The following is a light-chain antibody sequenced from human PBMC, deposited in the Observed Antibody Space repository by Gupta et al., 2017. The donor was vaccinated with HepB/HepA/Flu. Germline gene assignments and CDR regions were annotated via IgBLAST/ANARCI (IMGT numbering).Light chain of an antibody. V-gene: IGKV1-33*01. CDR3: QHDSTLRLT. J-gene: IGKJ5*01. Sequence: DIQMTQSPSSLSASVGDRVTITCQASQDISNYLNWYQQKPGKAPKLLIYDASNLETGVPSRFSGCGSGSAFTCSSISLQPEAIATYYFQHDSTLRLTFGQGTRMELK. CDR2: DAS. CDR1: QDISNY.